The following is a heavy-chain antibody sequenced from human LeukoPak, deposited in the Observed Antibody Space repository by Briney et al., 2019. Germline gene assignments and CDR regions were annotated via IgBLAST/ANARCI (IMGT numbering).Heavy chain of an antibody. CDR2: VFPGDSDT. CDR3: ARLGGYSGDPDYFDY. D-gene: IGHD5-12*01. Sequence: GESLKISCKGSGYSFTNYWIGWVRQMPGKGLEWMGIVFPGDSDTGYSPSFQGQVTISVDKSISTAYLQWSSLKASDTAMYYCARLGGYSGDPDYFDYWGQGTLVTVSS. CDR1: GYSFTNYW. J-gene: IGHJ4*02. V-gene: IGHV5-51*01.